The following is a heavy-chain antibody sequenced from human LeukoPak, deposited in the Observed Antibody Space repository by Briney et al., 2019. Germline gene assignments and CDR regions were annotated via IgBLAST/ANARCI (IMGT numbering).Heavy chain of an antibody. V-gene: IGHV4-61*02. CDR1: GASISSGSSY. Sequence: SETLSLTCTVSGASISSGSSYWSWIRQPAGEGLEWIGRIHNTGGTIYNPSLNSRVTISVDTSKNQFSLKLSSVTAADTAVYYCAREIVAGLGVSFDIWGQGTMVTVSS. CDR3: AREIVAGLGVSFDI. D-gene: IGHD6-19*01. CDR2: IHNTGGT. J-gene: IGHJ3*02.